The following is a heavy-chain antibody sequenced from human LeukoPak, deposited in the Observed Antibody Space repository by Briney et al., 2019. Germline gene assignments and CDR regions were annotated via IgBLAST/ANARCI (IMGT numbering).Heavy chain of an antibody. V-gene: IGHV3-21*01. Sequence: GGSLRLSCAASGFTFSSYSMNWVRQAPGKGLEWVSSISSSSSYIYYADSVKGRFTISRDNAKNSLYLQMNSLRAEDTAVYYCAKLPLSSGSPFDYWGQGTLVTVSS. J-gene: IGHJ4*02. CDR1: GFTFSSYS. CDR3: AKLPLSSGSPFDY. CDR2: ISSSSSYI. D-gene: IGHD6-19*01.